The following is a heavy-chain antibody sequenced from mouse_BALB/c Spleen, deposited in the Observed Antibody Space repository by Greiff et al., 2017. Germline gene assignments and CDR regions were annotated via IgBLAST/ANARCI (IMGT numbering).Heavy chain of an antibody. J-gene: IGHJ2*01. Sequence: EVKVVESGGGLVQPGGSLRLSCATSGFTFTDYYMSWVRQPPGKALEWLGFIRNKANGYTTEYSASVKGRFTISRDNSQSILYLQMNTLRAEDSATYYCARLYDYYFDYWGQGTTLTVSS. CDR3: ARLYDYYFDY. CDR2: IRNKANGYTT. V-gene: IGHV7-3*02. CDR1: GFTFTDYY. D-gene: IGHD2-3*01.